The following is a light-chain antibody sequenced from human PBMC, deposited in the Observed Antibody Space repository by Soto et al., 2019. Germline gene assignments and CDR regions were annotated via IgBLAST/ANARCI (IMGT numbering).Light chain of an antibody. CDR2: GVS. CDR3: TSYADTNRGV. V-gene: IGLV2-8*01. CDR1: SSDVGAYNY. Sequence: QAVLTQPPSASGSPGQSVTISCTGTSSDVGAYNYVSWYQQHPGKAPKLLIHGVSKWPSGVPDRFSGSKSGNTASLTVSGLQAEDEADYYCTSYADTNRGVFGGGTKVTVL. J-gene: IGLJ2*01.